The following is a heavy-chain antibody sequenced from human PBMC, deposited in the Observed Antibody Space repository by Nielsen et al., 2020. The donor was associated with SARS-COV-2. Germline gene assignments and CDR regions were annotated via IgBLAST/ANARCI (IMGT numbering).Heavy chain of an antibody. J-gene: IGHJ4*02. CDR2: IYYSGST. V-gene: IGHV4-59*12. D-gene: IGHD3-9*01. CDR3: KYDILTGYYRDY. Sequence: SETLSLTCTVSGGSISSYYWSWIRQPPGKGLEWIGYIYYSGSTNYNPSLKSRVTISVDTSKNQFSLKLSSVTAADTAVYYCKYDILTGYYRDYWGQGTLVTVSS. CDR1: GGSISSYY.